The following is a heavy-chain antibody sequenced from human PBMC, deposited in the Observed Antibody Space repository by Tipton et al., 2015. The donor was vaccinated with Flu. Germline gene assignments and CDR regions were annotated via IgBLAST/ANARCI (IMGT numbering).Heavy chain of an antibody. CDR2: IYTSGST. V-gene: IGHV4-61*02. Sequence: TLSLTCTVSGGSISSGSYYWSWIRQPAGKALEWIGRIYTSGSTNYNPSLKSRVTISVDTSKNQFSLKLSSVTAADTAVYYCARYYYDSSGYPQGAYYFDYWGQGTLVTVSS. CDR3: ARYYYDSSGYPQGAYYFDY. CDR1: GGSISSGSYY. D-gene: IGHD3-22*01. J-gene: IGHJ4*02.